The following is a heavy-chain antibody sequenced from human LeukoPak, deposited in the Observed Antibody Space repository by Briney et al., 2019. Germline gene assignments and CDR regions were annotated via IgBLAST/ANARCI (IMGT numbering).Heavy chain of an antibody. Sequence: PSETLSLTCTVSGGSISSYYWSWIRQPPGKGLEWIGYIYYSGSTNYNPSLKSRVTISVDTSKNQSSLNLSSVTAADTAVYYCARESVYYYDSSGLDYWGQGTLVTVSS. CDR1: GGSISSYY. V-gene: IGHV4-59*01. J-gene: IGHJ4*02. D-gene: IGHD3-22*01. CDR2: IYYSGST. CDR3: ARESVYYYDSSGLDY.